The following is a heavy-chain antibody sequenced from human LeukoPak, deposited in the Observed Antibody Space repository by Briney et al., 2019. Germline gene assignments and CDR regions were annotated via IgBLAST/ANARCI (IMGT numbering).Heavy chain of an antibody. CDR3: ARDYDYVPDY. Sequence: EASVKVSCKASGYTFSSYGFSWVRQASGQGLEWMGWISAYDGSTNYAQKLQGRVTMTTDTSTSTAYMELRSLRSDDTAVYYCARDYDYVPDYWGQGTLVTVSS. CDR1: GYTFSSYG. D-gene: IGHD3-16*01. J-gene: IGHJ4*02. CDR2: ISAYDGST. V-gene: IGHV1-18*01.